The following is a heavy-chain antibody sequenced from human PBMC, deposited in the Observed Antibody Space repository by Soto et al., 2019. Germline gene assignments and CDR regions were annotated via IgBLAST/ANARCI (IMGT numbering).Heavy chain of an antibody. CDR1: GFTFSSYG. CDR2: ISYDENNK. CDR3: AKVLTGDLDY. Sequence: PGGSLRLSCAASGFTFSSYGMNWVRQAPGKGLEWVAVISYDENNKYYADSVKGRFTISRDNSKNTLYLQMNSLRAEDTAVYHCAKVLTGDLDYWGQGTLVTVSS. V-gene: IGHV3-30*18. D-gene: IGHD7-27*01. J-gene: IGHJ4*02.